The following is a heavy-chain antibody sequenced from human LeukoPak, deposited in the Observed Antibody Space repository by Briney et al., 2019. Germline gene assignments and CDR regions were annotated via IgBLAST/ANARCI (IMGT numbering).Heavy chain of an antibody. V-gene: IGHV4-38-2*02. CDR1: GYSISSGYY. D-gene: IGHD3-10*01. J-gene: IGHJ4*02. CDR2: IYHSGST. Sequence: PSETLSLTCTVSGYSISSGYYWGWIRQPPGKGLEWIGSIYHSGSTYYNPSLKSRVTKSVDTSKNQFSLKLSSVTAADTAVYYCARLTDYYGSGSYVDYWGQGTLVTVSS. CDR3: ARLTDYYGSGSYVDY.